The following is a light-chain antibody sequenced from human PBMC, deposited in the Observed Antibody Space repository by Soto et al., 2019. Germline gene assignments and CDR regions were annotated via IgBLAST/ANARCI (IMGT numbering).Light chain of an antibody. CDR3: QHYGSSLWT. Sequence: EIVLTQSPGTLSLSPGERATLSCRASQSVSSSYLAWYQQKPGQAPRLLIYGASSRATGIPDRFSGSGSGTDFTLAISRLDPEAFAVYYCQHYGSSLWTFGQGTKVEIK. CDR2: GAS. CDR1: QSVSSSY. V-gene: IGKV3-20*01. J-gene: IGKJ1*01.